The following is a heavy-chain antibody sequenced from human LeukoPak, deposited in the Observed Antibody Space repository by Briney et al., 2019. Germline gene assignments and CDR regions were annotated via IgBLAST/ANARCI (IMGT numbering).Heavy chain of an antibody. CDR3: ARIYYDFWSGYYPYFDY. J-gene: IGHJ4*02. D-gene: IGHD3-3*01. Sequence: PGGSLRLSCAASGFTFSSYWMHWVRQAPGKGLVWVSRINSDGSSTSYADSVKGRFTISRDNAKNSLYLQMNSLRAEDTAVYYCARIYYDFWSGYYPYFDYWGQGTLVTVSS. CDR2: INSDGSST. V-gene: IGHV3-74*01. CDR1: GFTFSSYW.